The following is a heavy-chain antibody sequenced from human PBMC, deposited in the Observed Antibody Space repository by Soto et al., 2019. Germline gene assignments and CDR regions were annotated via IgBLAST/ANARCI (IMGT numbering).Heavy chain of an antibody. Sequence: QVQLVQSGAEVKKPGSSVKVSCKASGGTFSSYSISWVRQAPGQGLEWMGRIIPILGIANYAQKFQGRVTITADKSTSTAYMELSSLRSEDTAVYYCARGENSGYDAAAHHYYYYMDVWGKGTTVTVS. D-gene: IGHD5-12*01. CDR2: IIPILGIA. CDR3: ARGENSGYDAAAHHYYYYMDV. CDR1: GGTFSSYS. J-gene: IGHJ6*03. V-gene: IGHV1-69*02.